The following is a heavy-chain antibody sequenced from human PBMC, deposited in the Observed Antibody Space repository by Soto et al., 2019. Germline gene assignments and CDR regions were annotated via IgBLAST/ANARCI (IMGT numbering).Heavy chain of an antibody. D-gene: IGHD3-10*01. V-gene: IGHV1-8*01. CDR1: GYTFTSYD. CDR3: ARETIIMVRGVIGGYYSYYGMDV. CDR2: MNPNSANT. Sequence: QVQLVQSGAEVKKPGASVKVSCKASGYTFTSYDINWVRQATGQGLEWMGWMNPNSANTGYAQKFQGRVTMTRNTSISTAYMELSSLGSEGTAVYYCARETIIMVRGVIGGYYSYYGMDVLGQGNTVTVSS. J-gene: IGHJ6*02.